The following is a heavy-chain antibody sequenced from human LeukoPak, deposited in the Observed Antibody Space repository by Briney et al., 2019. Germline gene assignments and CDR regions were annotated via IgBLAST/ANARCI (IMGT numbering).Heavy chain of an antibody. CDR2: IDYSGTI. CDR3: ARLLPSGGMDV. J-gene: IGHJ6*02. D-gene: IGHD2-15*01. V-gene: IGHV4-4*02. CDR1: GGSISNNNR. Sequence: SETLSLTCAVSGGSISNNNRWTWVRQPPGKGLEWIGEIDYSGTINYNPSLKSRVTISVDKSKEQFSLNLSSVTAADTAVYYCARLLPSGGMDVWGQGTTVTVSS.